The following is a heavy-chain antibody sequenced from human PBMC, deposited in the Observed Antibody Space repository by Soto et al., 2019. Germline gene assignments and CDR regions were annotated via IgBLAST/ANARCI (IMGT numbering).Heavy chain of an antibody. CDR2: IYYSGST. CDR1: GGSISSYY. V-gene: IGHV4-59*01. J-gene: IGHJ5*02. D-gene: IGHD2-2*02. CDR3: ARDVGYCISTSCYSWFDP. Sequence: LSLTCTVSGGSISSYYWSWIRQPPGKGLEWIGYIYYSGSTNYNPSLKSRVTISVDTSKNQFSLKLSSVTAADTAVYYCARDVGYCISTSCYSWFDPWGQGTLVTVSS.